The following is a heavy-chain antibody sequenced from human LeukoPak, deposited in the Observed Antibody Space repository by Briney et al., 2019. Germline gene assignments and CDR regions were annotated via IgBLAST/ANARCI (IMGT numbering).Heavy chain of an antibody. J-gene: IGHJ4*02. V-gene: IGHV3-23*01. CDR1: GFTFSSYA. D-gene: IGHD4-11*01. CDR2: ISGSGGST. Sequence: GGSLRLSCAASGFTFSSYAMSWVRQAPGKGLEWVSAISGSGGSTYYADSVKGRFTISRDNAKKSLYLQMSSLRAEDTAVYYCARGRSNNYWGRGTLVTVSS. CDR3: ARGRSNNY.